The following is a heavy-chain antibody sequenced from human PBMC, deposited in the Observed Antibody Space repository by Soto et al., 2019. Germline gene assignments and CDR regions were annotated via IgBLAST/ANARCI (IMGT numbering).Heavy chain of an antibody. CDR3: AGDLGGFPDY. J-gene: IGHJ4*02. Sequence: QVQLVQSGAEVKKPGASVKVSCKASGYTFTSYGISWVRQAPGQGLEWMGWISAHNGNTKYEQKLQGRVTMTTDTTTGTAYMELRSLRSDDTAVYYCAGDLGGFPDYWGQGTLVTVSS. D-gene: IGHD5-12*01. CDR1: GYTFTSYG. CDR2: ISAHNGNT. V-gene: IGHV1-18*01.